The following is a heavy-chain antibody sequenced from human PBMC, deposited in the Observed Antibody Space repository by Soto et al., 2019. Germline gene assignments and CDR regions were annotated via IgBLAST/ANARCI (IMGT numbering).Heavy chain of an antibody. V-gene: IGHV2-5*02. J-gene: IGHJ5*02. CDR3: AHSVGVGATFWFDP. Sequence: SGPTLVNPTQTLTLTCTFSGFSLSTGGMGVGWIRQPPGKALEWLALIYWDGDRRYRPSLMSRLTIAKDTSKNQVVLTMTNMDPVDTATYYCAHSVGVGATFWFDPWGQGTLVTVSS. CDR2: IYWDGDR. CDR1: GFSLSTGGMG. D-gene: IGHD1-26*01.